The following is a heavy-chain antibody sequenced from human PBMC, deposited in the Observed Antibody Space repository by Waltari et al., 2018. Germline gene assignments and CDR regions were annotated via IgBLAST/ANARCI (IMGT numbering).Heavy chain of an antibody. Sequence: QVQLVQSGAEVKTPGASVTVSCQASGYTFTGYSMHWVRQGPGQGLEWRGRINPNSGGTNYAQKFQGRVTMTRDTSISTAYMELSRLRSDDTAVYYCARSPRIAARSPRDAFDIWGQGTMVTVSS. CDR3: ARSPRIAARSPRDAFDI. V-gene: IGHV1-2*06. CDR2: INPNSGGT. CDR1: GYTFTGYS. D-gene: IGHD6-6*01. J-gene: IGHJ3*02.